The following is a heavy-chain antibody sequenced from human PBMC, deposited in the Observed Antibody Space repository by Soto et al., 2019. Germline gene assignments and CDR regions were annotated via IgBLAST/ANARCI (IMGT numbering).Heavy chain of an antibody. CDR2: IYNSGTT. V-gene: IGHV4-31*03. CDR1: GAPISSGGFY. D-gene: IGHD3-10*01. CDR3: AREPISTPRGVTQVDP. J-gene: IGHJ5*02. Sequence: QVRLQESGPGLVRPSQTLSLTCNVSGAPISSGGFYWSWIRQHPGKGPEWIGYIYNSGTTFYNPSLGSRVTMSLDAAKNHFSLELRSVTVADTAVYYCAREPISTPRGVTQVDPWRQGTQVTVSS.